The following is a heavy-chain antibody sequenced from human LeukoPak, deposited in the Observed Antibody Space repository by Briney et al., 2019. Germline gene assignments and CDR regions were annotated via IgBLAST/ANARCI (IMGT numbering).Heavy chain of an antibody. D-gene: IGHD3-16*01. V-gene: IGHV3-23*01. CDR2: ISGSGTST. CDR1: GFTFSSSA. Sequence: GGSLRLSCAASGFTFSSSAMTWVRQAPGKGLEWVSSISGSGTSTPYADSVKGRFTISRDNSKNTLYLQMNSLRVEVTAVYYCVTSQGGWGQGTLVTVSS. J-gene: IGHJ4*02. CDR3: VTSQGG.